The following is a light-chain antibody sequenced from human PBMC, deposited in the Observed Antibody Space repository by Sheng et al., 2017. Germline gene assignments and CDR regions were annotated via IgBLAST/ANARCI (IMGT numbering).Light chain of an antibody. CDR1: QSVSSY. Sequence: EIALTQSPGTLSLSPGERATLSCRASQSVSSYLAWYQQKPGQAPRLLIYDASNRAAGIPARFSGSGSGTDFTLTISSLEPEDFAVYYCQQRSNWPLTFGGGTKVEI. J-gene: IGKJ4*01. V-gene: IGKV3-11*01. CDR2: DAS. CDR3: QQRSNWPLT.